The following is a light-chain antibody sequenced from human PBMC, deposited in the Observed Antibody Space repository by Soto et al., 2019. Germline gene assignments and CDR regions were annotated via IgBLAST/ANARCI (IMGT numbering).Light chain of an antibody. V-gene: IGLV2-8*01. J-gene: IGLJ1*01. CDR1: SSDIGDYNY. CDR3: SSYAGNKNYV. CDR2: EVT. Sequence: QSALTQPPSASGSPGQSVTFSCTGTSSDIGDYNYVSWYQQHPGKAPKLMIYEVTKRPSGVPDRFSGSKSGNKTSLTVSGLQADDEADYYCSSYAGNKNYVFGTGTKVTVL.